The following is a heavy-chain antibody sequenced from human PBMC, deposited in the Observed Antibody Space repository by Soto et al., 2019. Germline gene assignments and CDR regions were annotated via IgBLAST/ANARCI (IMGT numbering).Heavy chain of an antibody. V-gene: IGHV1-69*06. CDR1: GGTFNTYA. CDR2: IIPIFGTA. CDR3: AREGETVMVKGRDAFDI. D-gene: IGHD5-18*01. J-gene: IGHJ3*02. Sequence: QVQLVQSGAEVKKPGSSVKVSCKASGGTFNTYAISWVRQAPGQGLEWMGGIIPIFGTANYAQKFQGRVTITADKSTSTVYMELSSLRSEDTDVYYCAREGETVMVKGRDAFDIWGQGTMVTVSS.